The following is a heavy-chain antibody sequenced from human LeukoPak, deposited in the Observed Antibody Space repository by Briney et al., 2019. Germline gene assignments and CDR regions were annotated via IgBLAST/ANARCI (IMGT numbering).Heavy chain of an antibody. V-gene: IGHV4-61*01. CDR2: ISNSGST. CDR1: GGSVTSGTYF. D-gene: IGHD3-22*01. J-gene: IGHJ4*02. CDR3: ARSPSGYRFDY. Sequence: SETLSLTCTVSGGSVTSGTYFWTWIRRPPGKGLDWIGFISNSGSTNYNPSLKSRVTISRDTSKNRFSLNLNSVTAADTAVYFCARSPSGYRFDYWGQGALVTVSS.